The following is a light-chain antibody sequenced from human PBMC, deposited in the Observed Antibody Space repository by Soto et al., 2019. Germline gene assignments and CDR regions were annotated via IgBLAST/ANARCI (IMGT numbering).Light chain of an antibody. J-gene: IGKJ4*01. CDR3: QQRSDWPLT. Sequence: EIVLTQSPATRSLSPGERATLSCRASQSVSSYLAWYQQKPGQAPRLLIFDASKRATGIPPRFSGSGSRTDLTLTISSLEPEDFAVYSGQQRSDWPLTFGGGTKVEIK. CDR2: DAS. V-gene: IGKV3-11*01. CDR1: QSVSSY.